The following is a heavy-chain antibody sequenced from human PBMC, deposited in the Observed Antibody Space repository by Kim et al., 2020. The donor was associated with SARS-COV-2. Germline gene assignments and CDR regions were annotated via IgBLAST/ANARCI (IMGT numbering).Heavy chain of an antibody. D-gene: IGHD1-26*01. V-gene: IGHV3-64*05. J-gene: IGHJ4*02. Sequence: GGSLRLSCSASGFTFSSYAMHWVRQAPGKGLEYVSAITNSGGSTYYADSVKGRFTISRDNSKNTLYFQMSSLRDEDTAVYYCVRYSGSYPYDYWGQGALVTVSS. CDR2: ITNSGGST. CDR3: VRYSGSYPYDY. CDR1: GFTFSSYA.